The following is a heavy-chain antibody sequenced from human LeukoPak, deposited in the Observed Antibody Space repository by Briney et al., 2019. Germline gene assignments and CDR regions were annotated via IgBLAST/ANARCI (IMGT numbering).Heavy chain of an antibody. D-gene: IGHD2-15*01. Sequence: GASVKVSCKASGYTFTSYYMHWVRQAPGQGLEWMGRIIPILGIANYAQKFQGRVTITADKSTSTAYMELSSLRSEDTAVYYCARDMDIVVVVAATRFYYYGMDVWGQGTTVTVSS. J-gene: IGHJ6*02. V-gene: IGHV1-69*04. CDR2: IIPILGIA. CDR1: GYTFTSYY. CDR3: ARDMDIVVVVAATRFYYYGMDV.